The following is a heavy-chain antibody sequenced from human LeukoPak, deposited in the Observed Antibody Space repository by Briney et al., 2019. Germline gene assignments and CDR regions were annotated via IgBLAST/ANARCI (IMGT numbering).Heavy chain of an antibody. CDR1: GFTFSNYG. D-gene: IGHD5-24*01. CDR2: ISSSSSYI. Sequence: PGGSLRLSCAASGFTFSNYGMHWVGQAPGKGLEWVSSISSSSSYIYYADSVKGRFTISRDNAKNTLYLQMNSLRAEDTAVYYCVRITNRNCFDYWGQGTLVTVSS. J-gene: IGHJ4*02. V-gene: IGHV3-21*01. CDR3: VRITNRNCFDY.